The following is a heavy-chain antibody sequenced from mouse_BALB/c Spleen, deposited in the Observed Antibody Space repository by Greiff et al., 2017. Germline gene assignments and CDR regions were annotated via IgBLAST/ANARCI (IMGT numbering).Heavy chain of an antibody. V-gene: IGHV2-6-2*01. CDR2: IWSDGST. Sequence: QVQLKESGPDLVAPSQSLSITCTVSGFSLTSYGVHWVRQPPGKGLEWLVVIWSDGSTTYNSALKSRLSISKDNSKSQVFLKMNSLQTDDTAMYYCARHGSGSFWYFDVWGAGTTVTVSS. CDR1: GFSLTSYG. CDR3: ARHGSGSFWYFDV. J-gene: IGHJ1*01.